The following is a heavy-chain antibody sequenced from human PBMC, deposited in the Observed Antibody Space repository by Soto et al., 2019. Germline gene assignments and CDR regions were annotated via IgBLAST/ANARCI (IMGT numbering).Heavy chain of an antibody. CDR1: GFTFSSYG. Sequence: PGGSLRLSCAASGFTFSSYGMHWVRQAPGKGLEWVAVIWYDGSNKYYAESVKGRFSISRDNSKNTLYLQMNSLRAEDTAVYYCARGHPGGGVTAPYNWGQGP. CDR3: ARGHPGGGVTAPYN. J-gene: IGHJ4*02. CDR2: IWYDGSNK. D-gene: IGHD3-16*01. V-gene: IGHV3-33*01.